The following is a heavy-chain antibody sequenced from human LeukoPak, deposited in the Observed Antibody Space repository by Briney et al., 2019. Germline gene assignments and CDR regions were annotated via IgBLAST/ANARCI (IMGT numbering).Heavy chain of an antibody. Sequence: SQTLSLTYAISGQSVPSYSAAWNWIRQSPSRALEWLGSPYYRSKWYNHHAESVNGQITINADKSMNPFSLHFNSATPDDTVVYYCARNISGLFDPWGQETLDTVSS. CDR2: PYYRSKWYN. J-gene: IGHJ5*02. D-gene: IGHD3-10*01. V-gene: IGHV6-1*01. CDR3: ARNISGLFDP. CDR1: GQSVPSYSAA.